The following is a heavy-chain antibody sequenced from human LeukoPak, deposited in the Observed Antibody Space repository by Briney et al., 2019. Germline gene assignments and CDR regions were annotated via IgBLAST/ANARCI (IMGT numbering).Heavy chain of an antibody. D-gene: IGHD1-26*01. V-gene: IGHV3-53*01. CDR1: GFTFSTYT. Sequence: PGGSLRLSCAASGFTFSTYTMSWVRQAPGKGLEWVSLIYSGGSAYYADSVKGRFTISRDKSKNTLYLQMNSLRAEDTAVYYCARVAAATYFDYWGQGTLVTVSS. J-gene: IGHJ4*02. CDR2: IYSGGSA. CDR3: ARVAAATYFDY.